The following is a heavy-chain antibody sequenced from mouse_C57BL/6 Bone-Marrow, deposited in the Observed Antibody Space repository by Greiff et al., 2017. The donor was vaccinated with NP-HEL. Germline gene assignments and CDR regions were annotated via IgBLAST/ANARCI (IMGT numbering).Heavy chain of an antibody. D-gene: IGHD1-3*01. CDR3: AREVYHDCFAY. Sequence: VQLKESGPGLVKPSQSLSLTCSVTGYSITSGYYWNWIRQFPGNKLEWMGYISYDGSNNYNPSLNNRISITRDTSKNQFFLKLNSVTTEDAAAYCCAREVYHDCFAYWGQGTLVTVSA. J-gene: IGHJ3*01. CDR1: GYSITSGYY. CDR2: ISYDGSN. V-gene: IGHV3-6*01.